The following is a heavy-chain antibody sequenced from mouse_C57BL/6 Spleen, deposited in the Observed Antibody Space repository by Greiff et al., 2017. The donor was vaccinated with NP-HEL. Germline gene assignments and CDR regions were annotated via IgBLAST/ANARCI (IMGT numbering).Heavy chain of an antibody. J-gene: IGHJ1*03. CDR2: INPYNGGT. CDR3: ARQDPRSWYFDV. V-gene: IGHV1-19*01. CDR1: GYTFTDYY. Sequence: EVKLVESGPVLVKPGASVKMSCKASGYTFTDYYMNWVKQSHGKSLEWIGVINPYNGGTSYNQKFKGKATLTVDKSSSTAYMELNSLTSEDSSVYYCARQDPRSWYFDVWGTVTTGIVSS.